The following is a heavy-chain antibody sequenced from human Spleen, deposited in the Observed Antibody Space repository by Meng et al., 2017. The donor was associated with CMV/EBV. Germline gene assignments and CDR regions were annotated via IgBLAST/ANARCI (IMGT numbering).Heavy chain of an antibody. CDR3: ARDHDYTSSWSGPFDY. Sequence: VGSLRLSCAASGFTFSSYAMNWVRQAPGKGLEWVSVIYSGGSSTYYADSVKGRFTISRDNSKNTLYLQINSLRAEDTAVYYCARDHDYTSSWSGPFDYWGQGTLVTVSS. V-gene: IGHV3-23*03. D-gene: IGHD6-13*01. J-gene: IGHJ4*02. CDR2: IYSGGSST. CDR1: GFTFSSYA.